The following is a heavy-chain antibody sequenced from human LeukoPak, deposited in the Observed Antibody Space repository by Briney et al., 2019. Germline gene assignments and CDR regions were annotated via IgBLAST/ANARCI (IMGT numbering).Heavy chain of an antibody. Sequence: PSETLSLTCTVSGGSISSNSHYWAWIRQPPGKGLEWIGSIHYSGSTFYSPSLKSRVTISVDTSKNQFSLILTSVTASDTAVYYCAREEASVGDYWGQRILVTVSS. CDR3: AREEASVGDY. CDR2: IHYSGST. CDR1: GGSISSNSHY. D-gene: IGHD2-21*01. V-gene: IGHV4-39*01. J-gene: IGHJ4*02.